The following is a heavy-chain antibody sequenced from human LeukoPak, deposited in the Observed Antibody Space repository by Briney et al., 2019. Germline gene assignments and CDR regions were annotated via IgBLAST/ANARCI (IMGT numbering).Heavy chain of an antibody. V-gene: IGHV3-7*01. CDR1: GFTFSDYY. CDR3: ARDGSYYGQYYFDY. D-gene: IGHD1-26*01. CDR2: IKADGSDK. J-gene: IGHJ4*02. Sequence: PGGSLRLSCATSGFTFSDYYMTWVRQAPGKGLEWVADIKADGSDKYYVDSVKGRFSILRDDAKNSLHLQMNSLRVEDTAVYYCARDGSYYGQYYFDYWGRGTLVSVSS.